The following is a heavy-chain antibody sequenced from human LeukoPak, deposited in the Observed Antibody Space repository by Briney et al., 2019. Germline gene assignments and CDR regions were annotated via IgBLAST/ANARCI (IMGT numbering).Heavy chain of an antibody. D-gene: IGHD3-22*01. V-gene: IGHV1-69*13. J-gene: IGHJ5*02. CDR2: IIPIFGTA. Sequence: SVKVSCKASGGTFSSYAISWVRQAPGQGLEWMGGIIPIFGTANYAQKFQGRVTITADESTSTAYMELSSLRSEDTAVYYCARITTYYYDSSGPLGGFDPWGQGTLVTVSS. CDR1: GGTFSSYA. CDR3: ARITTYYYDSSGPLGGFDP.